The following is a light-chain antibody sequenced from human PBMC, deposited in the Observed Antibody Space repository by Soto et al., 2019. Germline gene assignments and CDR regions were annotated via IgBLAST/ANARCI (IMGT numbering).Light chain of an antibody. CDR2: TAS. CDR3: QQAHSFPLT. V-gene: IGKV1-12*01. J-gene: IGKJ4*01. CDR1: QDIGNW. Sequence: DIQMTQSPSSVSASVGDRVTITCRASQDIGNWLAWYQQKTGKAPNLLIYTASSLQSGVPSRFGGSGSGTDFTLTISSLQPEDFATYYCQQAHSFPLTFGGGTKVEIK.